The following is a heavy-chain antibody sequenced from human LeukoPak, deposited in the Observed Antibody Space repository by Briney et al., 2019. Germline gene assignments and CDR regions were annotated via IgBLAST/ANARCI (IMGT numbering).Heavy chain of an antibody. CDR1: GFTFSSYS. CDR2: ISSSNNYI. J-gene: IGHJ4*02. Sequence: GGSLRLSCAASGFTFSSYSMNWVRQAPGKGLEWVSSISSSNNYIYYADSVKGRFTISRDNAKNSLYLQMNSLRAEDTAVYYCAGVGELAPIDYWGQGILVTVSS. V-gene: IGHV3-21*01. CDR3: AGVGELAPIDY. D-gene: IGHD6-13*01.